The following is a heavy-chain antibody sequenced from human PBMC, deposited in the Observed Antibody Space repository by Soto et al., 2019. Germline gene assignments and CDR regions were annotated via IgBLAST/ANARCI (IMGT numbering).Heavy chain of an antibody. Sequence: QVQLQESGPGPVKPSETLSLTCTVSGGSITSGTYYWGWIRQPPGKGLEWIGSINRIGTPYYNPSLNSRVTISVDTSKNQFSLKLNSVTAADTAVYYCARVFDFWGRGTLVTVSS. CDR2: INRIGTP. CDR1: GGSITSGTYY. CDR3: ARVFDF. V-gene: IGHV4-39*01. J-gene: IGHJ4*02.